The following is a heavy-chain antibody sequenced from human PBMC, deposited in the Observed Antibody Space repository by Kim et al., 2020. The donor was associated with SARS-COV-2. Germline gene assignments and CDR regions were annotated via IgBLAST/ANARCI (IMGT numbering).Heavy chain of an antibody. CDR1: GFTFNDHY. D-gene: IGHD2-2*01. J-gene: IGHJ1*01. CDR2: ISGDSSYS. V-gene: IGHV3-11*03. CDR3: ARHSYCNSVRCQAEYFQQ. Sequence: GGSLRLSCEASGFTFNDHYISWIRQAPGKGLEGVSYISGDSSYSYYADSVKGRFSISRDTAKKSVYLQMNSLRVDDTATYYCARHSYCNSVRCQAEYFQQWGRGTLFTV.